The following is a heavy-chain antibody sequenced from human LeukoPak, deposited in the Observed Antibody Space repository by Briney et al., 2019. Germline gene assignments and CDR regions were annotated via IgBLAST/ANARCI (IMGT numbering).Heavy chain of an antibody. CDR1: GGSISSYY. J-gene: IGHJ4*02. CDR2: IYYSGST. Sequence: SETLSLTCTVSGGSISSYYWSWIRQPPGKGLEWFGYIYYSGSTNYNPSLKSRVTISVDTSKNQFSLKLSSVTAADTAVYYCARMDYYGSGSYSWGQGTLVTVSS. V-gene: IGHV4-59*01. D-gene: IGHD3-10*01. CDR3: ARMDYYGSGSYS.